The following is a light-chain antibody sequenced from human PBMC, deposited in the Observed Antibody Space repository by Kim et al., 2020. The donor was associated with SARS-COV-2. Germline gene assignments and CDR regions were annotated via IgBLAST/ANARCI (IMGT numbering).Light chain of an antibody. CDR3: QQYITYWT. CDR2: KAS. CDR1: QSIGDW. J-gene: IGKJ1*01. V-gene: IGKV1-5*03. Sequence: SASVGDRVTITCRASQSIGDWLAWYQQKPGKAPKLLVYKASSLDSGVPSRFSGSGSGTEFTLTISSLQPDDFASYYCQQYITYWTFGQGTKVDIK.